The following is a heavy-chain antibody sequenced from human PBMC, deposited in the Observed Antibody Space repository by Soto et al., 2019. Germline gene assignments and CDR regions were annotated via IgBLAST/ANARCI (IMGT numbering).Heavy chain of an antibody. D-gene: IGHD2-15*01. CDR3: AREDQPRGDIVVVVASPRTNYGMDV. V-gene: IGHV1-69*01. CDR1: GGTFSSYA. CDR2: IIPIFGTA. J-gene: IGHJ6*02. Sequence: QVQLVQSGAEVKKPGSSVKVSCKASGGTFSSYAISWVRQAPGQGLEWMGGIIPIFGTANYAQKFQGRVTSTADESTSTAYMELRSLRSEDTAVYYCAREDQPRGDIVVVVASPRTNYGMDVWGQGTTVTVSS.